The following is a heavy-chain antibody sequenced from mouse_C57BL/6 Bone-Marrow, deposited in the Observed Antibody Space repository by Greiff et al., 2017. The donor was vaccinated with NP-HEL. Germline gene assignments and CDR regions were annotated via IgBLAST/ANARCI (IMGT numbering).Heavy chain of an antibody. J-gene: IGHJ4*01. Sequence: VQLQQSGPELVKPGASVKISCKASGYTFTDYYMNWVKQSHGKSLEWIGDINPNNGGTSYNQKFKGKATLTVDKSSSTAYMELRSLTSEDSAVYYCARSYSSPSSCYAMDYWGQGTSVTVSS. CDR1: GYTFTDYY. CDR3: ARSYSSPSSCYAMDY. D-gene: IGHD2-12*01. CDR2: INPNNGGT. V-gene: IGHV1-26*01.